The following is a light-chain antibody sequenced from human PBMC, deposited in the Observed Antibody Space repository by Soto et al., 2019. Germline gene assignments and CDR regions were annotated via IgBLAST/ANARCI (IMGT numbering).Light chain of an antibody. CDR3: QQYVTSPDT. CDR1: QSVSSS. J-gene: IGKJ4*01. Sequence: EIVLTQSPGTLSLSPGERATLSCRASQSVSSSLAWYQQKPGQAPRLLIYGVSSRATGIPDRFSGSGSGTDFTLNINRLEPEDFAVYFCQQYVTSPDTFGGGPKVEIK. V-gene: IGKV3-20*01. CDR2: GVS.